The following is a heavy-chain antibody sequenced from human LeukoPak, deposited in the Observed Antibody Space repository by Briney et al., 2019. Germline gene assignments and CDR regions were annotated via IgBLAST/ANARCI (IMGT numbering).Heavy chain of an antibody. CDR1: GYTFTGYY. Sequence: ASVKVSCKASGYTFTGYYMHWMRQAPGQGLEWMGWINPNSGGTNYAQQFQGRVTMTRDTTISTAYMELTRLRSDDTAVYYWARVIVGSSSSDIDYWGQGTMVTVSS. J-gene: IGHJ4*02. CDR2: INPNSGGT. D-gene: IGHD6-6*01. V-gene: IGHV1-2*02. CDR3: ARVIVGSSSSDIDY.